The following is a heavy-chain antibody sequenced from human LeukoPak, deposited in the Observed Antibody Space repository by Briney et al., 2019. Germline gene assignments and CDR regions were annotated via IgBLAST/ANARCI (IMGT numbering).Heavy chain of an antibody. D-gene: IGHD6-6*01. CDR1: VGSISSGGYY. J-gene: IGHJ4*02. CDR2: IYYSGST. CDR3: ARASHYSTSSGFVY. Sequence: SQTLSLTCTVAVGSISSGGYYWSWIRQPPGKGLEWIGSIYYSGSTYYNPSLKSRVTISVDTSKNQFSLKLSSLTAADTAVYYCARASHYSTSSGFVYWGQGSLVTVSS. V-gene: IGHV4-39*07.